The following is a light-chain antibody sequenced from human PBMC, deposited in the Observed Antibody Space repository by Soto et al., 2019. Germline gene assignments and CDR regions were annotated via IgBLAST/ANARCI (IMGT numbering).Light chain of an antibody. V-gene: IGLV2-14*03. CDR2: DVT. J-gene: IGLJ3*02. CDR1: SSVVGAYNY. Sequence: QSALTQPASVSGSPGQSGTISCTGTSSVVGAYNYVSWFQHHPGKVPKLIIYDVTNRPSGISNRFSGSKSGNTASLTVSGLQADDEADYYCNSYTADSTWVFGGGTKVTVL. CDR3: NSYTADSTWV.